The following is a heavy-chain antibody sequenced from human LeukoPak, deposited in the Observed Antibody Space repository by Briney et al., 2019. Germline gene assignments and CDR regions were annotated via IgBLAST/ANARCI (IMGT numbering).Heavy chain of an antibody. Sequence: GGSLRLSCAASGFTFSSNAMSWVRQAPGKGLEWVSAISGSGGSTYYADSVKGRFTISRDNSKNTLYLQMNSLRAEDTAVYYCAKDIDLTYYFDYWGQGTLVTVSS. V-gene: IGHV3-23*01. D-gene: IGHD3-16*01. J-gene: IGHJ4*02. CDR2: ISGSGGST. CDR3: AKDIDLTYYFDY. CDR1: GFTFSSNA.